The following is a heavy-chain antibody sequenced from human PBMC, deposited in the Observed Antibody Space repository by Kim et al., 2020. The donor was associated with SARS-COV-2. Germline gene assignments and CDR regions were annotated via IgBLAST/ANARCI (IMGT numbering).Heavy chain of an antibody. D-gene: IGHD3-10*01. Sequence: GGSLRLSCAASGFTFSSYAMHWVRQAPGKGLEWVAVISYDGSNKYYADSVKGRFTISRDNSKNTLYLQMNSLRAEDTAVYYCARQYGSGKSYYYYGMDVWGQGTTVTVSS. CDR3: ARQYGSGKSYYYYGMDV. J-gene: IGHJ6*02. V-gene: IGHV3-30-3*01. CDR2: ISYDGSNK. CDR1: GFTFSSYA.